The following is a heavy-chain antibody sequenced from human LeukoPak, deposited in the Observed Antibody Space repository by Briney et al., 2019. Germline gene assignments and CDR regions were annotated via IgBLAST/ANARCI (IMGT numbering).Heavy chain of an antibody. CDR2: IRFDGSNK. Sequence: HPGGSLRLSCGASGFTFSSFGMHWVRQAPGKGLEWVAFIRFDGSNKYYADSVKGRFTISRDNSKNTLYLQMNSLRAEDTAVYYCAKDPDCTSGVCYTFFDYWGQGTLVTVSS. J-gene: IGHJ4*02. CDR1: GFTFSSFG. CDR3: AKDPDCTSGVCYTFFDY. D-gene: IGHD2-8*01. V-gene: IGHV3-30*02.